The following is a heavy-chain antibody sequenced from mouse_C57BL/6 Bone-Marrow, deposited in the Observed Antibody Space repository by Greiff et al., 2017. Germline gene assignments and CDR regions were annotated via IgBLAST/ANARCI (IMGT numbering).Heavy chain of an antibody. CDR2: IHPNSGST. V-gene: IGHV1-64*01. J-gene: IGHJ1*03. D-gene: IGHD1-1*01. Sequence: QVQLKQPGAELVKPGASVKLSCKASGYTFTSYWMHWVKQRPGQGLEWIGMIHPNSGSTNYNEKFKSKATLTVDKSSSTAYMQLSSLTSEDSAVYYGARWGITTVVARYFDVWGTGTTLTVSS. CDR1: GYTFTSYW. CDR3: ARWGITTVVARYFDV.